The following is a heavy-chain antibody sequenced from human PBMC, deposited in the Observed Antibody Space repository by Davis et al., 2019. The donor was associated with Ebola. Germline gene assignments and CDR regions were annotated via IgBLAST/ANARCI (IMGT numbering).Heavy chain of an antibody. J-gene: IGHJ4*02. Sequence: GGSLRLSCAASGFTFSSYAMHWVRQAPGKGLEWVAVISYDGSNKYYADSVKGRFTISRDNSKNTLYLQMNSLRAEDTAVYYCARATTDTAMVIFDYWGQGTLVTVSS. D-gene: IGHD5-18*01. CDR2: ISYDGSNK. CDR3: ARATTDTAMVIFDY. CDR1: GFTFSSYA. V-gene: IGHV3-30-3*01.